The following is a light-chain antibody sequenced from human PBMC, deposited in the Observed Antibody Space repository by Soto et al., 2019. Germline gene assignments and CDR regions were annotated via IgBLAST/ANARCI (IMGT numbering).Light chain of an antibody. V-gene: IGKV3-20*01. CDR3: QQYGSSRT. J-gene: IGKJ1*01. CDR2: GAS. CDR1: QSVSSSY. Sequence: EIVLTQSPGTLSLSPGERATLSCRASQSVSSSYLAWYQQKPRQAPRLLIYGASSRATGIPDRFSGSGSGTDFTLTISRLEPEDVAVYYCQQYGSSRTFGQGTKVDIK.